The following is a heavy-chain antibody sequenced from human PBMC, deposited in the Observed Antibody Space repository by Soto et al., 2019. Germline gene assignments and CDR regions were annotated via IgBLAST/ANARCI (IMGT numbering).Heavy chain of an antibody. Sequence: QVQLQESGPGLVKPSETLSLICTVSGDSISNYYWSWIRQPPGKGLEWLGYIYYSGSTNYNPSLKSRVSISVDTSKNQFSLKLISVTAADTAVYYCARTRGSGWFDPWGQGTLVTVSS. CDR3: ARTRGSGWFDP. J-gene: IGHJ5*02. CDR1: GDSISNYY. V-gene: IGHV4-59*01. D-gene: IGHD3-3*01. CDR2: IYYSGST.